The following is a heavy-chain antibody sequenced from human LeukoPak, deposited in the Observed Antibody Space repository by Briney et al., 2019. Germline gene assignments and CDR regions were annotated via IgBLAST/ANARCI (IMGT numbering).Heavy chain of an antibody. CDR3: AKGVAAGGSYYYYYGMDV. D-gene: IGHD1-26*01. V-gene: IGHV3-23*01. Sequence: GGSLRLSCAASGFTFSSYAMSWVRQAPGKGLEWVSSISGSGGITYYADSVKGRFTFSRDNSKNTLYLQMNSLRAEDTAVYYCAKGVAAGGSYYYYYGMDVWGQGATVTVSS. CDR1: GFTFSSYA. J-gene: IGHJ6*02. CDR2: ISGSGGIT.